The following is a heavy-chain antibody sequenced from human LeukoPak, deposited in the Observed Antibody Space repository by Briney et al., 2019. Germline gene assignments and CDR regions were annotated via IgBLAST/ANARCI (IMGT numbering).Heavy chain of an antibody. CDR1: GYTLSRHG. J-gene: IGHJ6*02. CDR2: MNPNSGNT. Sequence: GASVKVSCKASGYTLSRHGISWVRQAPGQGLEWMGWMNPNSGNTGYAQKFQGRVTMTRNTSISTAYMELSSLRSEDTAVYYCARHYDFWSGYWTEEGSYYYYGMDVWGQGTTVTVSS. V-gene: IGHV1-8*01. CDR3: ARHYDFWSGYWTEEGSYYYYGMDV. D-gene: IGHD3-3*01.